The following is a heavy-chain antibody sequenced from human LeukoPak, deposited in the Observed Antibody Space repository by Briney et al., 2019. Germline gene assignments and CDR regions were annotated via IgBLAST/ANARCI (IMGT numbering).Heavy chain of an antibody. CDR1: GYIFTAYY. J-gene: IGHJ4*02. CDR3: ARVSLLYTSGHANFDY. V-gene: IGHV1-2*02. D-gene: IGHD6-19*01. CDR2: INPNSGGT. Sequence: ASVKVSCKASGYIFTAYYMHWVRQAPGQGLEWMGWINPNSGGTNYAEKFQGRVSMTRDTSITTAYMELSSLIFDDTSIYYCARVSLLYTSGHANFDYWGQGTLITVSS.